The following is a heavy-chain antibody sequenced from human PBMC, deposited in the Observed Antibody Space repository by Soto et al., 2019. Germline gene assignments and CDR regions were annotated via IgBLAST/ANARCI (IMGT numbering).Heavy chain of an antibody. V-gene: IGHV4-61*01. CDR2: IYYSGST. CDR3: GSHSTERGLDY. Sequence: SETLSLTCTVSRGSVSSGSYYSSWIRQPPGKELQWIGYIYYSGSTNYNPSLKSRVTISVDTPKNQFSLKLSSVTAADTAVYYCGSHSTERGLDYWGQGTLVTVSS. J-gene: IGHJ4*02. D-gene: IGHD4-4*01. CDR1: RGSVSSGSYY.